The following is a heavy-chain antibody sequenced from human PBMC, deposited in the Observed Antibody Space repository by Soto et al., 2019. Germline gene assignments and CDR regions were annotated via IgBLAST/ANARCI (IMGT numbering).Heavy chain of an antibody. CDR2: IYPGDHET. J-gene: IGHJ4*02. V-gene: IGHV5-51*01. CDR1: GYTFSNFW. Sequence: GESLKISCQSSGYTFSNFWIGWVRQLPGKGLEWMGIIYPGDHETRYSPSFHGKVTISADRSINTLHLQMNSLRAEDTAVYYCAILSNWGQGTLVTVSS. CDR3: AILSN. D-gene: IGHD6-6*01.